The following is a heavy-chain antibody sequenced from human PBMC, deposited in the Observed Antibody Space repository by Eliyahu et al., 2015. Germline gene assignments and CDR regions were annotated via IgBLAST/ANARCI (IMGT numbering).Heavy chain of an antibody. V-gene: IGHV3-30*04. CDR1: GFPFRTYA. D-gene: IGHD2-15*01. J-gene: IGHJ4*02. CDR2: ISYDGSNE. CDR3: ARTQYCSGITCRKGIDC. Sequence: QVQLVESGGGVVQPGGSLRLSCAASGFPFRTYAMHWVRQAPGKGLDWVAGISYDGSNEYYAGSVKGRFTISRDNSKSTLYLQMNSLTSDDTAVYYCARTQYCSGITCRKGIDCWGQGTPVTVSS.